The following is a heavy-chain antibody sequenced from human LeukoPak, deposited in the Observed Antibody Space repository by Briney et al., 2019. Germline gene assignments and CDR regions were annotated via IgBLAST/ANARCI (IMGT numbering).Heavy chain of an antibody. Sequence: SETLSLTCTVSGGSISSSSYYWGWIRQPPGKGLEWIGRIYYSGSTYYNPSLKSRVTISVDTSKNQFSLRLSSVTAADTAVYYCARYEQIVLMVYEGGWVDYWGQGTLVTVSS. CDR1: GGSISSSSYY. V-gene: IGHV4-39*01. J-gene: IGHJ4*02. CDR2: IYYSGST. D-gene: IGHD2-8*01. CDR3: ARYEQIVLMVYEGGWVDY.